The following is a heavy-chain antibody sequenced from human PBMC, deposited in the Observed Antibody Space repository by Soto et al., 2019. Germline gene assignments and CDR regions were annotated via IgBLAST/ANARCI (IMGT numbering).Heavy chain of an antibody. CDR3: ARDLGGCSAGSCRYNWFDP. CDR1: EDTFSSHA. D-gene: IGHD2-15*01. CDR2: IIPIYGTT. J-gene: IGHJ5*02. V-gene: IGHV1-69*06. Sequence: SVKVSCKASEDTFSSHAIGWVRQAPGPGLEWMGGIIPIYGTTNYAQKFQDRVTITADTSTSTTYMELSSLRSDDTAVYYCARDLGGCSAGSCRYNWFDPWGQGTLVTVS.